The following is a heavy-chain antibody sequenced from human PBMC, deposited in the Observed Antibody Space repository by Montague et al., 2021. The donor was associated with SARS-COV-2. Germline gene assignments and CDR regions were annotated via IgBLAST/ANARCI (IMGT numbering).Heavy chain of an antibody. CDR2: INYSGRT. D-gene: IGHD3-16*01. V-gene: IGHV4-59*01. Sequence: SETLSLTCNVSGGSISSYYYNWIRQSPGKGLEWIGFINYSGRTNYNPSLKSRTTMSVDTSKTQISLKVNSVTAADTAVYYCATTWTMLGGGTPNGFDPWGQGTLVTVSS. CDR3: ATTWTMLGGGTPNGFDP. J-gene: IGHJ5*02. CDR1: GGSISSYY.